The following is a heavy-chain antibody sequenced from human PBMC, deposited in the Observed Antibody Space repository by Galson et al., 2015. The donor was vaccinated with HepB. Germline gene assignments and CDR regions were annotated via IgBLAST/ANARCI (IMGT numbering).Heavy chain of an antibody. D-gene: IGHD2-15*01. CDR2: ISSSGSTI. Sequence: LRLSCAASGFTFSSYEMNWVRQAPGKGLEWVSYISSSGSTIYYAGSVKGRFTISRDNAKNSLYLQMNSLRAEDTAVYYCASRRDALGYCSGGSCYGSHYWGQGTLVTVSS. J-gene: IGHJ4*02. CDR3: ASRRDALGYCSGGSCYGSHY. V-gene: IGHV3-48*03. CDR1: GFTFSSYE.